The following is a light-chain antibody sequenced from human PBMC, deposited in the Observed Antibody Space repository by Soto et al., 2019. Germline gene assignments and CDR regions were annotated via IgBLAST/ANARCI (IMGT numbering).Light chain of an antibody. V-gene: IGLV2-14*01. J-gene: IGLJ1*01. CDR2: DVS. CDR3: SSYTSSITLYV. Sequence: QSVLTQPASVSGSPGQSVTISCTGTSSDVGGYNYVPWYQQHPGKAPKLMIYDVSNRPSGVSNRFSGSKSGNTASLTISGLQAEDESDYYCSSYTSSITLYVFGTGTKVTVL. CDR1: SSDVGGYNY.